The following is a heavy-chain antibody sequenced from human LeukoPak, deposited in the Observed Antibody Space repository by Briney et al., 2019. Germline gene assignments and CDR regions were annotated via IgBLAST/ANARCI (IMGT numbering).Heavy chain of an antibody. D-gene: IGHD2-15*01. Sequence: GGSLRLSCLASGFTFGTHSMSWVRQGPGKALEWLSAISSDDTAYYADSVKGRFIVSRDNSKNTVYLQLNSLRAEDTAVYYCARVLRYCSGGNCYSGGLGYMDVWGKGTTVTISS. CDR1: GFTFGTHS. J-gene: IGHJ6*03. V-gene: IGHV3-23*01. CDR3: ARVLRYCSGGNCYSGGLGYMDV. CDR2: ISSDDTA.